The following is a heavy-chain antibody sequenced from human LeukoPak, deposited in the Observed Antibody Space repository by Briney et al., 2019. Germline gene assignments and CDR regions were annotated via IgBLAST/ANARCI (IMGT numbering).Heavy chain of an antibody. CDR3: GQGLLDY. CDR2: IRYDGTDK. V-gene: IGHV3-30*02. D-gene: IGHD2-15*01. J-gene: IGHJ4*02. Sequence: GGSLRLSCAASGFTFSTYGMHWVRQAPGKGLEWVAFIRYDGTDKYFADSVKGRFTISRDNAKNSVYLQMNSLRAEDTAVYYCGQGLLDYWGQGTLVTVSS. CDR1: GFTFSTYG.